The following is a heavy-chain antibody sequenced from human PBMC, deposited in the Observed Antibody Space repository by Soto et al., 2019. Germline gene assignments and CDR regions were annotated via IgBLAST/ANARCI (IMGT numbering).Heavy chain of an antibody. J-gene: IGHJ6*02. CDR2: INHSGST. CDR1: GGSFSGYY. CDR3: ARGYRVVRGVIRSREYYYYGMDV. Sequence: SETLSLTCAVYGGSFSGYYWSWIRQPPGKGLEWIGEINHSGSTNYNPSLKSRVTISVDTSKNQFSLKLSSVTAADTAVYYCARGYRVVRGVIRSREYYYYGMDVWGQGTTVTVSS. D-gene: IGHD3-10*01. V-gene: IGHV4-34*01.